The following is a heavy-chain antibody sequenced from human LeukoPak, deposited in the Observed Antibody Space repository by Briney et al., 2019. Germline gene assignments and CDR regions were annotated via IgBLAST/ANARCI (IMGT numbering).Heavy chain of an antibody. CDR2: IYYTGNT. V-gene: IGHV4-39*07. Sequence: SETLSLTCSVSGGSISSNSSYWIWIRQPPGKGLEWIGGIYYTGNTYYKPSLKSRGAISLDMSKNQFSLKLSSVTAADTAVYYCARDVRTVTAYFDYWGQGTLVTVSS. CDR1: GGSISSNSSY. CDR3: ARDVRTVTAYFDY. J-gene: IGHJ4*02. D-gene: IGHD4-17*01.